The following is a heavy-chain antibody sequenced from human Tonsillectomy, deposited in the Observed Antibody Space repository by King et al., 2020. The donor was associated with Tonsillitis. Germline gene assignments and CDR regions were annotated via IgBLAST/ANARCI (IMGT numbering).Heavy chain of an antibody. CDR1: GGALSGYY. J-gene: IGHJ4*02. CDR3: ARGSLGEQLTYYFDY. V-gene: IGHV4-34*01. D-gene: IGHD6-13*01. Sequence: VQLQQWGEGLLKPSEILSLTCAVYGGALSGYYWSRIRPPPGKGLEWIGEIIHSGMTNYNPSLKSRVTISVDTSKNQFSLKPSSVTAADTAVYYCARGSLGEQLTYYFDYWGQGTLVTVSS. CDR2: IIHSGMT.